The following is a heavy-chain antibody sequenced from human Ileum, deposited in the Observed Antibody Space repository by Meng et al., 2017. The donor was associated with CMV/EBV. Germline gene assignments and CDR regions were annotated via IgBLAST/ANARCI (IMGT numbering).Heavy chain of an antibody. CDR1: GGSISSGDYY. Sequence: SETLCLTCTVSGGSISSGDYYWSWIRQPPGKGLEWIGYIYYSGSTYYNPSLKSRVTISVDTSKNQFSLKLSSVTAADTDVYYCARDRYTNGSFYYFDYWGQGTLVTVSS. D-gene: IGHD3-16*02. CDR3: ARDRYTNGSFYYFDY. CDR2: IYYSGST. V-gene: IGHV4-30-4*08. J-gene: IGHJ4*02.